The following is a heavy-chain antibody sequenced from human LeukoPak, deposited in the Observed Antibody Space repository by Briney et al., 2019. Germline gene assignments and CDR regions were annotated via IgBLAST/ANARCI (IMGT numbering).Heavy chain of an antibody. J-gene: IGHJ6*01. CDR1: GFTFGNHW. CDR3: VGSMDV. CDR2: IYEDESDN. Sequence: PGGSLRLSCLASGFTFGNHWMLWLPPAPGKGLEWLTNIYEDESDNDHVHYGKGPFTIYRDNAKNSIYLQMSNLRDADTYLYHFVGSMDVWGQRTRVSVS. D-gene: IGHD1-26*01. V-gene: IGHV3-7*01.